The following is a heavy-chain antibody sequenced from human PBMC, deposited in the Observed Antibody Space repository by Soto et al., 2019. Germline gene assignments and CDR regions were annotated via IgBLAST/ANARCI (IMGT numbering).Heavy chain of an antibody. Sequence: SETLSLTCAVYGGSFSGYYWTWIRQPPGTGLEWIGEINHSGSTNYNPSLKSRVTISVDTSKNQFSLKLTSVTAADTAVYYCARDQITGLFDYWGHGTLVTVS. CDR1: GGSFSGYY. J-gene: IGHJ4*01. D-gene: IGHD2-8*02. CDR3: ARDQITGLFDY. V-gene: IGHV4-34*01. CDR2: INHSGST.